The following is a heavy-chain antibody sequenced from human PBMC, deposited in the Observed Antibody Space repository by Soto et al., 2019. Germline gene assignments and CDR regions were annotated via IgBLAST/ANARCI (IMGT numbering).Heavy chain of an antibody. J-gene: IGHJ4*02. CDR1: GGSFSAYY. Sequence: PSETLSLTCAVYGGSFSAYYWSWIRQPPGKGLEWIGEINHSGSTNYNPSLKSRVTISLDTSKNQFSLKLSSVTAADTAVYYCARRPVTHALGFDYWGQGTLVTVSS. D-gene: IGHD4-17*01. CDR2: INHSGST. V-gene: IGHV4-34*01. CDR3: ARRPVTHALGFDY.